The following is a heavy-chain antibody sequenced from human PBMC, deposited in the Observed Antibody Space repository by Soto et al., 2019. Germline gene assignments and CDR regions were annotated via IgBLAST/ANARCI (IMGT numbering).Heavy chain of an antibody. CDR2: ISPGDSDT. D-gene: IGHD6-19*01. V-gene: IGHV5-51*01. CDR3: ARPPAYSSGWYDQYFQH. J-gene: IGHJ1*01. Sequence: PGESLKISCKGSGYSFTSYWIGLVRQMPGKGLEWMGIISPGDSDTRYSPSFQGQVTISADKSISTAYLQWSSLKASDTALYYCARPPAYSSGWYDQYFQHWRQGTLVTVFS. CDR1: GYSFTSYW.